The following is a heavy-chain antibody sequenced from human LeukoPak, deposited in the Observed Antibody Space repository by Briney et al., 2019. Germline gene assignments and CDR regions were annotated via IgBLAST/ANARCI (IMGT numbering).Heavy chain of an antibody. Sequence: GGSLRLFCAASGFILSNYDMNWVRQAPGKGLEWVSSISTSSRYIYYKDSVRGRFTISRDDAKNSLYLEMNSLRAEDTAVYYCARADCSSSTCYLRRSWFDPWGQGTLVTVSS. D-gene: IGHD2-2*01. CDR1: GFILSNYD. CDR2: ISTSSRYI. V-gene: IGHV3-21*01. CDR3: ARADCSSSTCYLRRSWFDP. J-gene: IGHJ5*02.